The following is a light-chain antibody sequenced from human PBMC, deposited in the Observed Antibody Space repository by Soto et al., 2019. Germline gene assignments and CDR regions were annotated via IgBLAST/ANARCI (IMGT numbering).Light chain of an antibody. CDR1: QSISSW. CDR2: TAS. J-gene: IGKJ1*01. CDR3: QQYNSQWT. Sequence: DIQMNQSPSTLSASVGDRVTITCRASQSISSWLAWYQQKPGRATKLLIYTASSLESGVPSRFSGSGSGTEFTLTISSLQPDDFATYYCQQYNSQWTFGQ. V-gene: IGKV1-5*03.